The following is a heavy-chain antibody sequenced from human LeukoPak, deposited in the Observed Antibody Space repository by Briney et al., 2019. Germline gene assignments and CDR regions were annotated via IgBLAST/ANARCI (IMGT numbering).Heavy chain of an antibody. V-gene: IGHV4-61*02. J-gene: IGHJ4*02. CDR3: ARTKGAVAGPPDILDY. Sequence: SETLSLTCTVSGGSISSGSYYWGWIRQPAGKGLEWIGRIYTSGSTNYNPSLKSRVTISVDTSKNQFSLKLSSVTAADTAVYYCARTKGAVAGPPDILDYWGQGTLVTVSS. D-gene: IGHD6-19*01. CDR1: GGSISSGSYY. CDR2: IYTSGST.